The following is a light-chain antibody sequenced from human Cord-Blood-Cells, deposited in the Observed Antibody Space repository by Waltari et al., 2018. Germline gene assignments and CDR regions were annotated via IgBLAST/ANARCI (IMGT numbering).Light chain of an antibody. CDR1: QSVSSY. J-gene: IGKJ4*01. CDR3: QQRSNWLT. Sequence: EIVLTQSPATLSLSPGERATLSCRASQSVSSYLAWYQPKPGQAPRLLIYDASNRATGIPARFSGSGYGTDFTLTISSLEPEDFAVYYGQQRSNWLTFGGGTKVEIK. V-gene: IGKV3-11*01. CDR2: DAS.